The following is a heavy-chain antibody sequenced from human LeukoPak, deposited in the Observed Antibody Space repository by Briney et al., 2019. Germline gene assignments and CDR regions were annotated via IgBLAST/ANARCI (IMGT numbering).Heavy chain of an antibody. CDR3: ANADYYDSSGYTLPDAFDI. Sequence: GRSLRLSCAASGFTFGSYAIHWVRQAPGKGLEWAAVISYDGSNKYYADSVKGRFTISRDNSKNTLYLQMNSLRAEDTAVYYCANADYYDSSGYTLPDAFDIWGQGTMVTVSS. CDR1: GFTFGSYA. CDR2: ISYDGSNK. D-gene: IGHD3-22*01. V-gene: IGHV3-30*04. J-gene: IGHJ3*02.